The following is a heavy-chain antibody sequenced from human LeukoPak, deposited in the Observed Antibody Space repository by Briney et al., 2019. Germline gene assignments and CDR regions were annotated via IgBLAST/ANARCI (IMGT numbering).Heavy chain of an antibody. J-gene: IGHJ1*01. CDR3: ARGYSYERPSAEYFQH. D-gene: IGHD5-18*01. V-gene: IGHV1-8*01. Sequence: GASVKVSCKASGYTFTSYDITWVRQATGQGLEWMGWMNPKSGNTGYAQKFQGRVTMTRNTSISTAYMELSSLRSEDTAVYYCARGYSYERPSAEYFQHWGQGTLVTVSS. CDR1: GYTFTSYD. CDR2: MNPKSGNT.